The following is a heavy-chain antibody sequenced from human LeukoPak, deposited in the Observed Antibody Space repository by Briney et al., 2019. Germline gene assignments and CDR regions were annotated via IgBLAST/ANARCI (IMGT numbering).Heavy chain of an antibody. J-gene: IGHJ4*02. CDR3: ARVIAAAGTLDY. V-gene: IGHV3-21*01. D-gene: IGHD6-13*01. CDR2: ISSSSSYI. CDR1: GFTFSSCS. Sequence: GGSLRLSCAASGFTFSSCSMNWVRQAPGKGLEWVSSISSSSSYIYYADPVKGRFTISRDNAKNSLYLQMNSLRAEDTAVYYCARVIAAAGTLDYWGQGTLVTVSS.